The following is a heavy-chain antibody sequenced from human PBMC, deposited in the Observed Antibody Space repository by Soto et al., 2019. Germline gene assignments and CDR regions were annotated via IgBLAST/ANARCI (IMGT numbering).Heavy chain of an antibody. V-gene: IGHV3-23*01. D-gene: IGHD5-12*01. CDR1: GFTFSSYA. Sequence: GGSLRLSCAASGFTFSSYAMSWVRQAPGKGLEWVSAISGSGGSTYYADSVKGRFTISRDNSKNTLYLQMNSLRAEDTAVYYCAKDHWYSGYDWGRHRRAGDNWGAFDIWGQGTMVTVSS. CDR3: AKDHWYSGYDWGRHRRAGDNWGAFDI. CDR2: ISGSGGST. J-gene: IGHJ3*02.